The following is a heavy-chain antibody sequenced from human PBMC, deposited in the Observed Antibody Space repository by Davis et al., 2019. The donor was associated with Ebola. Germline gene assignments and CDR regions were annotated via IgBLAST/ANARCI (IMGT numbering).Heavy chain of an antibody. D-gene: IGHD3-10*01. J-gene: IGHJ6*02. Sequence: SETLSLTCTVSGGSISSSSYYWGWIRQPPGKGLEWIGSIYYSGSTYYSPSLKSRLNISVDTSKNQFSLRLSSVTAADTAVYYCAREGITMVRGVNYYGMDVWGQGTTVTVSS. CDR2: IYYSGST. CDR3: AREGITMVRGVNYYGMDV. V-gene: IGHV4-39*07. CDR1: GGSISSSSYY.